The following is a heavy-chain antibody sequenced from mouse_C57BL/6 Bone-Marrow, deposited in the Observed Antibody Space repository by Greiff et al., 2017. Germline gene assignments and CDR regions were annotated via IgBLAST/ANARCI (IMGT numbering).Heavy chain of an antibody. CDR3: AREGTTGYDYDLDY. J-gene: IGHJ2*01. Sequence: VQLQQPGAELVMPGASVKLSCKASGYTFTSYWMHWVKQRPGQGLEWIGEIDPSDSYTKYNQKFKGKSTLTVDKSSSTAYMQLSSLTSEDSAVYYCAREGTTGYDYDLDYWGQGTTLTVSS. CDR2: IDPSDSYT. V-gene: IGHV1-69*01. D-gene: IGHD2-4*01. CDR1: GYTFTSYW.